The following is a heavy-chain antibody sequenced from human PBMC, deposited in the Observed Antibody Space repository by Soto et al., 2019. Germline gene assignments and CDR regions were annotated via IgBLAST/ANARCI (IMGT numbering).Heavy chain of an antibody. V-gene: IGHV3-21*01. CDR1: GFTFSSYS. CDR3: ARENGHWNPQGGDY. CDR2: ISSSSSYI. Sequence: GGSLRLSCAASGFTFSSYSMNWVRQAPGKGLEWVSSISSSSSYIYYADSVKGRFTISRDNAKNSLYLQMNSLRAEDTAVYYCARENGHWNPQGGDYWGQGTLVTVSS. D-gene: IGHD1-1*01. J-gene: IGHJ4*02.